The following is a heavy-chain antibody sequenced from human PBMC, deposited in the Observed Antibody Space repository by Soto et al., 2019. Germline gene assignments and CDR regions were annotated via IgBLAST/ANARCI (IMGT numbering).Heavy chain of an antibody. CDR2: INHSGST. CDR1: GGSFSGYY. J-gene: IGHJ4*02. D-gene: IGHD3-22*01. Sequence: TSETLSLTCAVYGGSFSGYYWSWIRQPPGKGLEWIGEINHSGSTNYNPSLKSRVTISVDTSKNQFSLKLSSVTAADTAVYYCTRGPGDSSGYSPFDYWGQGTLVTVSS. CDR3: TRGPGDSSGYSPFDY. V-gene: IGHV4-34*01.